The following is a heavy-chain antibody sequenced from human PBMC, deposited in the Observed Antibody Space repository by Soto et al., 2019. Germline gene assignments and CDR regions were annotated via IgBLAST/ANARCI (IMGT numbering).Heavy chain of an antibody. CDR1: GISYTTYA. D-gene: IGHD5-12*01. V-gene: IGHV1-3*01. J-gene: IGHJ4*02. CDR3: ARAISGYVT. CDR2: INAGNGDT. Sequence: VQLVQSGVEVKKPGASVRISCTASGISYTTYAIHWVRQAPGQGLEWMGWINAGNGDTRYSQRFQGRVTLTRDTSATTTYMDLSSLRSEDTSIYYCARAISGYVTWGQGTLVTVSS.